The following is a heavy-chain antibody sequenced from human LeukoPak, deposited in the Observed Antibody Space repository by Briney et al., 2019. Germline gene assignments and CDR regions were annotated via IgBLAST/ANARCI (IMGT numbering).Heavy chain of an antibody. CDR2: IYTSGRT. J-gene: IGHJ4*02. CDR1: GGSISSYY. CDR3: ARVSRRGYYGSGSYLYFDY. D-gene: IGHD3-10*01. V-gene: IGHV4-4*07. Sequence: SETLSLTCTVSGGSISSYYWSWVRQPAGKGLEWIGRIYTSGRTNYNPSLTSRVTISVDTSKNQFSLKLSSVTAADTAVYYCARVSRRGYYGSGSYLYFDYWGQGTLVTVSS.